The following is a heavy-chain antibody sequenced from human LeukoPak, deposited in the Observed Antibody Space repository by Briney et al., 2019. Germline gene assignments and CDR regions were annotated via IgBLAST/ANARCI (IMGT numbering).Heavy chain of an antibody. CDR1: ELTFSSYE. V-gene: IGHV3-48*03. Sequence: GGSLRLSCAASELTFSSYEMNWVRQAPGKGLEWVSYISSSGNAIYYADSVKGRFTISRDNAKNSLYLQMNSLRAEDTAVYYCAINGFSSGWYEPYYFDNWGQGTLVTVSS. J-gene: IGHJ4*02. CDR3: AINGFSSGWYEPYYFDN. CDR2: ISSSGNAI. D-gene: IGHD6-19*01.